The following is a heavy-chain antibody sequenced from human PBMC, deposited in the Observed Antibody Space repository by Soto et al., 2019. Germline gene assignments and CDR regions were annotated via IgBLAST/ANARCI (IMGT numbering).Heavy chain of an antibody. V-gene: IGHV1-69*13. J-gene: IGHJ4*02. CDR3: AKLGFDSSGASSVFDY. Sequence: ASVKVACKASGGTFSSYAISWVRQAPGQGLEWMGGIIPIFGTANYAQKFQGRVTITADESTSTAYMELSSLRPEDTAVYYCAKLGFDSSGASSVFDYWGQGTLVTVSS. CDR2: IIPIFGTA. D-gene: IGHD3-22*01. CDR1: GGTFSSYA.